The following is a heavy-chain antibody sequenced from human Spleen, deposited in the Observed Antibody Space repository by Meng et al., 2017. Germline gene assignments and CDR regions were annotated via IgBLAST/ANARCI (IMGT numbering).Heavy chain of an antibody. CDR1: GGSISTSGYY. D-gene: IGHD6-19*01. Sequence: QPQLQESCPGLVRPSEALPLTCSVSGGSISTSGYYWGWIRQPPGKGLEWIGSIGHSGFTYYTPSLKSRVTVSIDTSRNQFSLWLTSVTAADTAVYYCVRSSAWVRTGFDPWGQGTLVTVSS. CDR3: VRSSAWVRTGFDP. V-gene: IGHV4-39*01. J-gene: IGHJ5*02. CDR2: IGHSGFT.